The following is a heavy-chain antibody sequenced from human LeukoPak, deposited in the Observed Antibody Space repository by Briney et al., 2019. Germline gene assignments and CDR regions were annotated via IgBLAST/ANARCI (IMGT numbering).Heavy chain of an antibody. CDR2: ISYDGSNK. Sequence: GRSLRLSCAASGFTFSSYAMHWVRQAPGKGLEWVAVISYDGSNKYYADSVKGRFTISRDNSKNTLYLQMNSLRAEDTAVYYCARAVSSPLYVYFDYWGQGTLVTVSS. J-gene: IGHJ4*02. D-gene: IGHD6-13*01. CDR1: GFTFSSYA. CDR3: ARAVSSPLYVYFDY. V-gene: IGHV3-30*01.